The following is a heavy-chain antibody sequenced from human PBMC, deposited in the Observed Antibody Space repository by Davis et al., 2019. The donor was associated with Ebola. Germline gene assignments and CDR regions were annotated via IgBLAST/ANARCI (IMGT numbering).Heavy chain of an antibody. J-gene: IGHJ4*02. CDR3: ARDRLSNYDFWSGYFPAERGYYFDY. CDR2: INAGNGNT. V-gene: IGHV1-3*01. CDR1: GYTFTSYA. Sequence: ASVKVSCKASGYTFTSYAMNWVRQAPGQRLEWMGWINAGNGNTKYSQKFQGRVTITRDTSASTAYMELSSLRSEDTAVYYCARDRLSNYDFWSGYFPAERGYYFDYWGQGTLVTVSS. D-gene: IGHD3-3*01.